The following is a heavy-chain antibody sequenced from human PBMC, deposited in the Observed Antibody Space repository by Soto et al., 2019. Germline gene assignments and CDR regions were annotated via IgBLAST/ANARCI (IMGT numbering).Heavy chain of an antibody. Sequence: EVQILESGGALIQPGGSLRLSCAASGFTSSMTWVRQAPGKGLEWVSASDFSGRLTYYADSVKGRFTIFRDTSVNTLFLPMDNLRTQDTAVYYFSNKLVGPGRVPGGYWGPGTLVTGSS. CDR3: SNKLVGPGRVPGGY. J-gene: IGHJ4*01. CDR1: GFTSS. V-gene: IGHV3-23*01. D-gene: IGHD2-8*02. CDR2: SDFSGRLT.